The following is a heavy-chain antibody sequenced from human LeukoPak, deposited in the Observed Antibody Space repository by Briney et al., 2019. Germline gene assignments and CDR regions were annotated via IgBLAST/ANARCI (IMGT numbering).Heavy chain of an antibody. CDR2: INPNSGGT. J-gene: IGHJ4*02. D-gene: IGHD6-13*01. Sequence: GASVKVFCKASGYTFTGYYIQWLRQAPGQGPVWMGWINPNSGGTNYAQKFQGRVTLTRDTSITTAYMELRRLRSDDTAVYDCARSSSPFSAFVDWGQGTLVTVSS. CDR3: ARSSSPFSAFVD. CDR1: GYTFTGYY. V-gene: IGHV1-2*02.